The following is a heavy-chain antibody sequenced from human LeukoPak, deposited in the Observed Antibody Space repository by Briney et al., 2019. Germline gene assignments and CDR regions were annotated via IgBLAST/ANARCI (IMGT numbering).Heavy chain of an antibody. V-gene: IGHV3-33*01. Sequence: GGSLRLSCAASGFTFSSYGMHWVRQAPGKGLEWVAVIWYDGSNKYYADSVKGRFTISRDNSKNTLYLQMNSLRAEDTAVYYCARDGVTAMAIDHWGQGTLVTVSS. CDR3: ARDGVTAMAIDH. J-gene: IGHJ4*02. D-gene: IGHD5-18*01. CDR2: IWYDGSNK. CDR1: GFTFSSYG.